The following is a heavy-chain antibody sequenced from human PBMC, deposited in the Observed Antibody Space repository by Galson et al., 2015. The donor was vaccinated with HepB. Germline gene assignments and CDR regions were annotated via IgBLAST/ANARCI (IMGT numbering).Heavy chain of an antibody. Sequence: SLRLSCAVSGFTFSTYGLHWVRQAPGKGLEWVAVISYDGSKRSYGDSVKGRFTISRDNSENTLYLQMNSLRTEDTAVYYCAKERAPRGWWNAFDVWGHGTMVTVSS. CDR2: ISYDGSKR. CDR1: GFTFSTYG. CDR3: AKERAPRGWWNAFDV. D-gene: IGHD2-15*01. V-gene: IGHV3-30*18. J-gene: IGHJ3*01.